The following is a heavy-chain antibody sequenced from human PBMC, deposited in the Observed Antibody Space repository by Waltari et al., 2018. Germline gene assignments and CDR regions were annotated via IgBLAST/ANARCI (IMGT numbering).Heavy chain of an antibody. J-gene: IGHJ3*02. CDR1: GFTFRNFA. V-gene: IGHV3-23*01. CDR2: FSVTAYTA. CDR3: AKDNWMYGGRGSFDI. Sequence: EVQLLESGGGLVQPGGSLRLSCAASGFTFRNFALSWVRQATGQGLGCVSVFSVTAYTADYADSVKGRFTISRDYSNTTMYLQLNSLRVEDTALYYCAKDNWMYGGRGSFDIWGQGTMVTVSS. D-gene: IGHD1-26*01.